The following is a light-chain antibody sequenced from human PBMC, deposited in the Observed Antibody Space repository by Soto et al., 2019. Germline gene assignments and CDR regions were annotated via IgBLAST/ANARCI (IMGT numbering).Light chain of an antibody. CDR2: FGS. Sequence: EIVMTQSPLTLPVTPGEPASISCMSSQVLLYNNTYNYLDWYVQKPGQSPQLLIYFGSNRAPGVPDRFSGSGSGKDFTLKINRVEAEDVGTYYCMQALQSLTFGQGTRLEIK. CDR3: MQALQSLT. CDR1: QVLLYNNTYNY. V-gene: IGKV2-28*01. J-gene: IGKJ5*01.